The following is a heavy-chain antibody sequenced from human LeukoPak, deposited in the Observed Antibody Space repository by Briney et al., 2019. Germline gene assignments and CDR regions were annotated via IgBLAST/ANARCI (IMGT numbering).Heavy chain of an antibody. CDR3: AKREYYDFWSGQKGAFDI. D-gene: IGHD3-3*01. J-gene: IGHJ3*02. Sequence: QSGGSLRLSCAASGFTFSSYAMSWVRQAPGKGLEWVSAISGSGGSTYYADSVKGRFAISRDNSKNTLYLQMNSLRAEDTAVYYCAKREYYDFWSGQKGAFDIWGQGTMVTVSS. CDR1: GFTFSSYA. V-gene: IGHV3-23*01. CDR2: ISGSGGST.